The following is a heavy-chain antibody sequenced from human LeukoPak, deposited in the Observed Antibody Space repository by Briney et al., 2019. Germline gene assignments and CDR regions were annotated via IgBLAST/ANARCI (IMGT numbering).Heavy chain of an antibody. CDR1: GYTFTNYD. J-gene: IGHJ4*02. Sequence: ASVKVSCKTSGYTFTNYDINWVRQATGQGLEWMGWMNPNSGNTGYAQKFQGRVTMTRNFSTSTAYMELSSLRSEDTAVYYCARGSRSGDYWGQGTQVTVSS. CDR2: MNPNSGNT. V-gene: IGHV1-8*01. CDR3: ARGSRSGDY. D-gene: IGHD3-10*01.